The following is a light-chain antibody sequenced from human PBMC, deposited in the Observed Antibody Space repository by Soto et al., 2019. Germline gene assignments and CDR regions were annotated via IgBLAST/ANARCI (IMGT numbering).Light chain of an antibody. V-gene: IGKV1-5*03. CDR2: KAS. J-gene: IGKJ1*01. CDR1: QSISSW. CDR3: QQYNDNWT. Sequence: DIPMTQSPSTLSASVGDRVTITCRASQSISSWLAWYQQKPGQAPKLLIYKASTLQGGVPSRFSGSGSGTEFTLAISSLQPDDSATYYCQQYNDNWTFGQGTKVEIK.